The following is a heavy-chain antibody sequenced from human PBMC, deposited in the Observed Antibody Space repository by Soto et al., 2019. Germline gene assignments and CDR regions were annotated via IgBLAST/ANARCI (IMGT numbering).Heavy chain of an antibody. Sequence: QVQLVQSGAEVKKPGASVKVSCKASGYTFTSYYMHWVRQAPGQGLEWMGIINPSGGSTSYAQKFQGRVTMTRDTSTSTVYMELSSLRSEDTAVYYCASGSKVATPTGDIDYWGQGTLVTVSS. V-gene: IGHV1-46*03. CDR1: GYTFTSYY. CDR3: ASGSKVATPTGDIDY. CDR2: INPSGGST. J-gene: IGHJ4*02. D-gene: IGHD5-12*01.